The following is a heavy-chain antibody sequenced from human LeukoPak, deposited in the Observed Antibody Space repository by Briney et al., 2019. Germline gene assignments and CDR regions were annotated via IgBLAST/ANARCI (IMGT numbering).Heavy chain of an antibody. V-gene: IGHV1-18*01. CDR2: ISAYNGNT. CDR1: GYTFTRYG. J-gene: IGHJ5*02. CDR3: ARNGGSGSYYTWTFDP. Sequence: ASVKVSCKASGYTFTRYGITWVRQAPGQGLEWMGWISAYNGNTNYAQKLQGRVTMTTDTSTSTAYMELRSLRSDDTAVYYCARNGGSGSYYTWTFDPWGQGTLVTVSS. D-gene: IGHD3-10*01.